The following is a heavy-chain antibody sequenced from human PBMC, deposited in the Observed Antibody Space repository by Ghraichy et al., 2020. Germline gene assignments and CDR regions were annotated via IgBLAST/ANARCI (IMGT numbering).Heavy chain of an antibody. CDR2: IFHSGST. V-gene: IGHV4-4*02. J-gene: IGHJ4*02. Sequence: SETLSLTCAVSGDSIISNNWWSCVRQPPGKGLEWIGEIFHSGSTNYNPSLKSRITKSLDKSKNQFSLKMTSVTAADTAVYYCAREIDQLRYFDSLGQGTLVTVSS. CDR3: AREIDQLRYFDS. D-gene: IGHD2-2*01. CDR1: GDSIISNNW.